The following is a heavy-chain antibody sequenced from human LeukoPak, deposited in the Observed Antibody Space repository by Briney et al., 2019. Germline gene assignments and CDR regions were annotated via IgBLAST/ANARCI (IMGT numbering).Heavy chain of an antibody. CDR3: ARVVWGDYSSRTHWFDP. Sequence: PGGSLRLSCAASGFTFSSYAMSWVRQPPGKGLEWIGSIYYSGSTYYNPSLKSRVTISVDTSKNQFSLKLSSVTAADTAVYYCARVVWGDYSSRTHWFDPWGQGTLVTVSS. J-gene: IGHJ5*02. CDR2: IYYSGST. D-gene: IGHD6-13*01. V-gene: IGHV4-39*07. CDR1: GFTFSSYA.